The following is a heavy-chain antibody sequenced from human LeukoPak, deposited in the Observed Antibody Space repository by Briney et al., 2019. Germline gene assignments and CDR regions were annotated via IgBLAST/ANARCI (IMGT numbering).Heavy chain of an antibody. CDR3: ARHRVGLDSSAKLRGLVGFDY. V-gene: IGHV4-59*08. J-gene: IGHJ4*02. CDR1: GGSISSYY. D-gene: IGHD3-22*01. CDR2: IYYSGST. Sequence: KASETLSLTCTVSGGSISSYYWSWIRQPPGKGLEWIGYIYYSGSTNYNPSLKSRVTISVDTSKNQFSLKLSSVTAADTAVYYCARHRVGLDSSAKLRGLVGFDYWGQGTLVTVSS.